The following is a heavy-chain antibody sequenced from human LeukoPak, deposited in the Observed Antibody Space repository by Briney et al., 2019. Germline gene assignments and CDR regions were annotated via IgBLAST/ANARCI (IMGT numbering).Heavy chain of an antibody. CDR2: MYHSGSI. J-gene: IGHJ4*02. Sequence: SETLSLTCAVSGYSISSGYYWGWIRQPPGKGLEWIGNMYHSGSIFYNPALKSRVTISVDTSKNQFSLKLSSVTAADTAVYYCARRYSSGWGFDYWGQGTLVTVSS. V-gene: IGHV4-38-2*01. CDR3: ARRYSSGWGFDY. CDR1: GYSISSGYY. D-gene: IGHD6-19*01.